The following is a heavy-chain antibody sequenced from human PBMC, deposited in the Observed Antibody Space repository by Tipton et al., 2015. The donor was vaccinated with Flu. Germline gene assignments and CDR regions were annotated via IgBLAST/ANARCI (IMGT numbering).Heavy chain of an antibody. CDR1: DDSISSGNDY. V-gene: IGHV4-61*02. Sequence: TLSLTCIVSDDSISSGNDYWSWIRQPAGKGLEWIGRIYTGGSTNYNPSLKSRVTISVDVSKNQFSLKLSSVTAADTAVYYCARETRGSKNSAFDIWGQGTVVTVSS. CDR2: IYTGGST. D-gene: IGHD2/OR15-2a*01. J-gene: IGHJ3*02. CDR3: ARETRGSKNSAFDI.